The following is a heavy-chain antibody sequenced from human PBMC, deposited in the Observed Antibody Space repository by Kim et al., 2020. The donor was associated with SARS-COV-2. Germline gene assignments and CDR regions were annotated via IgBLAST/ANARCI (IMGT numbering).Heavy chain of an antibody. J-gene: IGHJ4*02. V-gene: IGHV3-23*01. CDR1: GFTFSAYA. CDR2: FRGSGGTT. D-gene: IGHD3-22*01. CDR3: AKDTSLSMIVVASFDC. Sequence: GGSLRLSCAASGFTFSAYAMSWVRQAPGKGLEWVSGFRGSGGTTYYADSVKGRFTISRDNSRNTLYLQMDSLRAEDTAVYYCAKDTSLSMIVVASFDCWGQGTLVTVSS.